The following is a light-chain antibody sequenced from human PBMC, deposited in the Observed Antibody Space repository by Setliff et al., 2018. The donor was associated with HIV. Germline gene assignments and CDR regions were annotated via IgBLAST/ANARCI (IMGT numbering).Light chain of an antibody. CDR2: AVS. CDR1: SSNVGTYNF. J-gene: IGLJ1*01. Sequence: QSALTQPASVSGSPGQSITISCTGTSSNVGTYNFVSWYQQHPGKAPKLMICAVSNRPSGVSNRFPGSKSGNTASLTISGLQAEDEADYYCSSYTSSTPLYVFGTGTKVTVL. V-gene: IGLV2-14*03. CDR3: SSYTSSTPLYV.